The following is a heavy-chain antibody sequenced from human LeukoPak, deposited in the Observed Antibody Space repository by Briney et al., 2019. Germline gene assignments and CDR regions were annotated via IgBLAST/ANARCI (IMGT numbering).Heavy chain of an antibody. CDR1: GFTFSSYG. V-gene: IGHV3-30*03. CDR3: ARDAIAAAGTPNWFDP. J-gene: IGHJ5*02. D-gene: IGHD6-13*01. Sequence: GRSLRLSCAASGFTFSSYGMHWVRQAPGKGLEWVAVISYDGSNKYYADSVKGRFTISRDNSKNTLYLQMNSLRAEDTAVYYCARDAIAAAGTPNWFDPWGQGTLVTVSS. CDR2: ISYDGSNK.